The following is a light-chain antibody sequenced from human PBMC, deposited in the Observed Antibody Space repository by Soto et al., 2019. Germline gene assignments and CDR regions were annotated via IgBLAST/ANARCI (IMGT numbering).Light chain of an antibody. J-gene: IGKJ2*01. Sequence: EIVLTQSTATLSLSPGERATLSCRASQSLSSYLAWYQQKPGQAPRLLIYGASSRATGIPDRFSGSGSGTDFTLTISRMEPEDVAVYYCRQYGSSPSYTFGQGTKLEIK. CDR2: GAS. CDR3: RQYGSSPSYT. CDR1: QSLSSY. V-gene: IGKV3-20*01.